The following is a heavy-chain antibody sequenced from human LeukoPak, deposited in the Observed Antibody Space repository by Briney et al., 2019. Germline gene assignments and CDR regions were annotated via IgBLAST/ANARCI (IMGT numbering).Heavy chain of an antibody. V-gene: IGHV3-23*01. Sequence: GGSLRLSCAASGFTFNNYAMSWVRQAPGKGLEWVSAISGSDAGTYYADSVKGRFTISRDNSKNMLYLQTSSLRAEDTAVYYCARGLVRGVGFGEVWGQGTLVTVSS. CDR2: ISGSDAGT. CDR1: GFTFNNYA. D-gene: IGHD3-10*01. CDR3: ARGLVRGVGFGEV. J-gene: IGHJ4*02.